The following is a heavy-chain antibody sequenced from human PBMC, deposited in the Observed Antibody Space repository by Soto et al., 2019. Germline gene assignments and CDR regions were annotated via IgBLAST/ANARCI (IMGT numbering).Heavy chain of an antibody. D-gene: IGHD6-13*01. CDR3: ARASGSSWPLYYYGMDV. V-gene: IGHV4-31*03. CDR2: IYYSGST. Sequence: SETLSLTCTVSGGSISSGGYYWSWIRQHPGKGLEWIGYIYYSGSTYYNPSLKSRVTMSVDTSKNQFSLKLSSVTAADTAVYYCARASGSSWPLYYYGMDVWGQGTTVTVSS. J-gene: IGHJ6*02. CDR1: GGSISSGGYY.